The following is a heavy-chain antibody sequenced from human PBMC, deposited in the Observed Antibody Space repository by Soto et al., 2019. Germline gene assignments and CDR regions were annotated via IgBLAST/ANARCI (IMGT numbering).Heavy chain of an antibody. V-gene: IGHV3-30-3*01. J-gene: IGHJ6*02. CDR2: ISYDGTNK. D-gene: IGHD3-16*01. CDR3: ARPWGQLSTYYYGMDV. CDR1: GFTFRTFA. Sequence: GGSLRLSCAASGFTFRTFAMHWVRQAPGKGLEWVAAISYDGTNKYYADSVKGPFTISRDNSKNTLYLQMDSLRGDDPAVYYCARPWGQLSTYYYGMDVWGQGTTVTVSS.